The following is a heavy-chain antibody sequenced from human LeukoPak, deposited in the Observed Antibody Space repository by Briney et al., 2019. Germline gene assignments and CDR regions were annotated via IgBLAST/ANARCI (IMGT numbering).Heavy chain of an antibody. J-gene: IGHJ4*02. Sequence: GGSPRLSCAASGFSFTTYGMHWVRQAPLKGLEWLAAISYDGRNQNYADSVKGRFIIFRDNSQNTLYLQMNSLRAEDTALYYCVKDRTINGRSSPFDSWGQGTLVTVSS. CDR3: VKDRTINGRSSPFDS. CDR2: ISYDGRNQ. CDR1: GFSFTTYG. V-gene: IGHV3-30*18. D-gene: IGHD1-26*01.